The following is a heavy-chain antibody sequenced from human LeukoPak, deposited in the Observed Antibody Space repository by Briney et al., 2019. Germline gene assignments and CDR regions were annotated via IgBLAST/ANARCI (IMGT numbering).Heavy chain of an antibody. V-gene: IGHV3-66*01. Sequence: GGSLRLSCAASGFAVFSNYMNWVRQAPGKGLEWVSVIYSDGDTSYADSVKGRFTISRDISKNTLYLQMNSLRAEDTAAYYCARDRSDSVVVPATLNYYYYYYMDVWGKGTTVTISS. J-gene: IGHJ6*03. D-gene: IGHD2-2*01. CDR3: ARDRSDSVVVPATLNYYYYYYMDV. CDR2: IYSDGDT. CDR1: GFAVFSNY.